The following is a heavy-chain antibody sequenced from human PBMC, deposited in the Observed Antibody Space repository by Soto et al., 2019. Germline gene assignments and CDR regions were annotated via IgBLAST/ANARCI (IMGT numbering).Heavy chain of an antibody. Sequence: PGGSLRLSCAASGFTFSSYSMNWVRQAPGKGLEWVSYISSSSSTIYYADSVKGRFTISRDNAKNSLYLQMNSLRDEDTAVYYCARGKEVVGAYWDPGWFDPWGQGTLVTVSS. CDR3: ARGKEVVGAYWDPGWFDP. CDR2: ISSSSSTI. V-gene: IGHV3-48*02. D-gene: IGHD1-26*01. CDR1: GFTFSSYS. J-gene: IGHJ5*02.